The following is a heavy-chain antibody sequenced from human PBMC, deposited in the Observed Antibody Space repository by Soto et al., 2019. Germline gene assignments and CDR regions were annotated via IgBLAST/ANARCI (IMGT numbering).Heavy chain of an antibody. CDR1: GFAASANY. V-gene: IGHV3-66*01. CDR2: IYSGGDT. Sequence: EAHLVGSGGGLVQPGGSLRLSCAASGFAASANYLSWVRQAPGKGLEWVSLIYSGGDTDYADSVRGRFTISRDNSKNTLYLQMNSLKAEDTAVYYCATRMTTAPYWGQGALVNVSS. D-gene: IGHD4-17*01. CDR3: ATRMTTAPY. J-gene: IGHJ4*02.